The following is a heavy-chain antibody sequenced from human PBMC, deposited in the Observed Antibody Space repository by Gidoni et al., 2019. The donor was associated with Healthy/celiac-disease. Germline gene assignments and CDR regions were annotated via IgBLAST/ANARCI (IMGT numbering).Heavy chain of an antibody. CDR1: GFPFRSYG. D-gene: IGHD4-17*01. J-gene: IGHJ4*02. V-gene: IGHV3-30*18. Sequence: QVQLVESGGGVVQPGRSLRLPCAASGFPFRSYGMHWVRQAPGKGLEWVAVISYDGSNKYYADSVKGRFTISRDNSKNTLYLQMNSLRAEDTAVYYCAKDQVQALLRCPPDYWGQGTLVTVSS. CDR3: AKDQVQALLRCPPDY. CDR2: ISYDGSNK.